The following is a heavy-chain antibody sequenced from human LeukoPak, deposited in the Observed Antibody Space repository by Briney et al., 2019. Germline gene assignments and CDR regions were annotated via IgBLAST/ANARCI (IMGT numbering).Heavy chain of an antibody. V-gene: IGHV4-4*07. J-gene: IGHJ4*02. CDR3: ARAGDSSGYEYYFDY. D-gene: IGHD3-22*01. CDR2: IYTSGST. Sequence: SETLSLTCTVSGGSISSYYWSWIRQPAGKGLEWIGRIYTSGSTNYNPSLKSQVTMSVDMSTNQFSLKLSYVTAADTAVYYCARAGDSSGYEYYFDYWGQGTLVTVSS. CDR1: GGSISSYY.